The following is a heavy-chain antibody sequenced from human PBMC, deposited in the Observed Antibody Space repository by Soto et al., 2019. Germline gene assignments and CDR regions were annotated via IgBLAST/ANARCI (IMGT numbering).Heavy chain of an antibody. V-gene: IGHV1-69*01. J-gene: IGHJ3*02. Sequence: QVQLVQSGAEVKKPGSSVKVSCKASGGTFSSYAISWVRQAPGQGLEWMGGIIPIFGTANYAQKFQGRVTIAAGESTRTGEREVGGLRSEDTAVYYWGRDRGGGENWNDAFDIWGQGTMVTVSS. CDR3: GRDRGGGENWNDAFDI. CDR1: GGTFSSYA. CDR2: IIPIFGTA. D-gene: IGHD1-1*01.